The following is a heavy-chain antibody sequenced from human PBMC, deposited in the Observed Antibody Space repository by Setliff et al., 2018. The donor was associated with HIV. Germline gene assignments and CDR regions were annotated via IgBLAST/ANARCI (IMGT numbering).Heavy chain of an antibody. CDR2: IYYSGST. D-gene: IGHD3-9*01. V-gene: IGHV4-30-4*08. CDR1: GGSISSGDYY. CDR3: ATAAILTGYYTYYYGMDV. J-gene: IGHJ6*02. Sequence: PSETLSLTCTVSGGSISSGDYYWSWIRQPPGKGLEWIGYIYYSGSTYYNPSLESRVTISVDTSKNQFSLKLSSVTAADTAVYYCATAAILTGYYTYYYGMDVWGQGTTVTVSS.